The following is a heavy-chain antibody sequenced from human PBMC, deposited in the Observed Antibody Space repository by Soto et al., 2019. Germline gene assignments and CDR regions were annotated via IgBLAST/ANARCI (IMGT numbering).Heavy chain of an antibody. CDR2: IKQDGSEK. Sequence: GGSLRLSCAASGFIFSSYWMSWVRQAPGKGLEWVANIKQDGSEKYYVDSVKGRFTISRDNAKNSLYLQMNSLRAEDTAVYYCAKTSRGYSYHHYYYYLDVWGKGTTVTVSS. V-gene: IGHV3-7*01. CDR1: GFIFSSYW. D-gene: IGHD5-18*01. CDR3: AKTSRGYSYHHYYYYLDV. J-gene: IGHJ6*03.